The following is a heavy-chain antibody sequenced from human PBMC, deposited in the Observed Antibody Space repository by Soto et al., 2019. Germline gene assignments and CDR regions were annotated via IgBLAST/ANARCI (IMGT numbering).Heavy chain of an antibody. CDR3: ARDLAAADH. J-gene: IGHJ4*02. CDR2: INRNGGSA. D-gene: IGHD6-25*01. Sequence: QVQLVQSGAEVKKPGASVKVSCKTSGYTFTHYYKHWVRQAPGQGLEWVAIINRNGGSANYAQNFRGRVTLPIDTSTTTVYMELSSLSPEDTVVFYCARDLAAADHWGQGTLVTVSS. V-gene: IGHV1-46*01. CDR1: GYTFTHYY.